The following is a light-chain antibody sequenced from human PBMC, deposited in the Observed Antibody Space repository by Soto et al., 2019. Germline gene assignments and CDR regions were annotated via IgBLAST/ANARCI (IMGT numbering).Light chain of an antibody. V-gene: IGLV1-47*01. CDR3: AAWDDSLSGRGV. CDR2: RNN. CDR1: SSNIGSNY. J-gene: IGLJ2*01. Sequence: QSALTQPPSASGTPGQRVTISCSGSSSNIGSNYVYWYQQLPGTAPKLLIYRNNQRPSGVPDRFSGSKSGTSASLAISGLRSEDEADYYCAAWDDSLSGRGVFGGGTKVTVL.